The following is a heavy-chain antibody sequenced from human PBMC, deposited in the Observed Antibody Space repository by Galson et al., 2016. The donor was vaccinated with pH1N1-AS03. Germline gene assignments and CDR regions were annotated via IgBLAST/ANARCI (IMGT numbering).Heavy chain of an antibody. CDR2: IFYIGDT. CDR1: GGSVNGYY. CDR3: RRHLRSSYSMDV. V-gene: IGHV4-59*08. J-gene: IGHJ6*02. D-gene: IGHD2-15*01. Sequence: SETLSLTCTVSGGSVNGYYWTWIRQPPGKGLEWIGQIFYIGDTLYTPSLRGRFTMSVDTSKNQLSLRLSSVTAADTAVYYCRRHLRSSYSMDVWGQGTTVTVSS.